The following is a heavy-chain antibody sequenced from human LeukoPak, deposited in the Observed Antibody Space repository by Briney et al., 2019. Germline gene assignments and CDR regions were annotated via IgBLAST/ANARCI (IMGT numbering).Heavy chain of an antibody. J-gene: IGHJ3*02. Sequence: GASVKVSCKASGYTFTGYYMHWVRQAPGQGLEWMGWINPNSGGTNYAQKFQGSVTMTRDTSISTAYMELSRLRSDDTAVYYCARDWGGYCSGGSCQDAFDIWGQGTMVTVSS. D-gene: IGHD2-15*01. CDR2: INPNSGGT. V-gene: IGHV1-2*02. CDR1: GYTFTGYY. CDR3: ARDWGGYCSGGSCQDAFDI.